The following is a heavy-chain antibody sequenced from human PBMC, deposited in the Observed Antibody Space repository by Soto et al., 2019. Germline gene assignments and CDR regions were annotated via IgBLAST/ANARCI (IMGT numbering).Heavy chain of an antibody. V-gene: IGHV1-69*01. CDR1: GGTFSSYA. CDR2: IIPISDTT. CDR3: ARSQDSSTSLKIYYYYYYGMDV. Sequence: QVQLVQSGAEVKKPGSSVKVSCKASGGTFSSYAISWVRQAPGQGLEWMGGIIPISDTTNYAQKFQGRVTITADEFTSTAYMELTSLRSEDTAVYYCARSQDSSTSLKIYYYYYYGMDVWGQGTTVTVSS. J-gene: IGHJ6*02. D-gene: IGHD2-2*01.